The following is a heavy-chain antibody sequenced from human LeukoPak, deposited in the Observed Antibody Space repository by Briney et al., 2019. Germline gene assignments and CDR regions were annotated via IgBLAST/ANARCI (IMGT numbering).Heavy chain of an antibody. D-gene: IGHD4-17*01. Sequence: PSETLSLTCTVSGGSISSYYWSWIRQPPGKGLEWIGYIYYSGSTNYNPSLKSRVTTSVDTSKNQFSLKLSSVTAADTAVYYCARAANYGDCFDYWGQGTLVTVSS. V-gene: IGHV4-59*01. CDR1: GGSISSYY. CDR2: IYYSGST. CDR3: ARAANYGDCFDY. J-gene: IGHJ4*02.